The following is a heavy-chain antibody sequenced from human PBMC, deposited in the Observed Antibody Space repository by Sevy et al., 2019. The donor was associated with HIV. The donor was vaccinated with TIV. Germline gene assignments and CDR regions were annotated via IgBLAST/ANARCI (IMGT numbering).Heavy chain of an antibody. CDR3: ATGRDYYDSSGYLAFDI. Sequence: GGSLRLSCAASRFTFSDYYMSWIRQAPGKGLEWVSYISSSGSTIYYADSVKGRFTISRDNAKNSLYLQMNSLRAEDTAVYYCATGRDYYDSSGYLAFDIWGQGTMVTVSS. CDR2: ISSSGSTI. J-gene: IGHJ3*02. V-gene: IGHV3-11*01. CDR1: RFTFSDYY. D-gene: IGHD3-22*01.